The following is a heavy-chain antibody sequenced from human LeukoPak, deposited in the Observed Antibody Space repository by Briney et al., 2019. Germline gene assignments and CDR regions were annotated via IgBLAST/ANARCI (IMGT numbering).Heavy chain of an antibody. V-gene: IGHV5-51*01. CDR1: GYSFINYW. CDR3: ARLSSTSRGVPDAKDWFDP. J-gene: IGHJ5*02. D-gene: IGHD2-2*01. CDR2: IYPGDSDI. Sequence: GESLKISCEASGYSFINYWIGWVRQMPGKGLEWMGTIYPGDSDIRYSPSFQGQVSISAGKSTSTAYVQWSSLKASDTAIYYCARLSSTSRGVPDAKDWFDPWGQGTLVTVSS.